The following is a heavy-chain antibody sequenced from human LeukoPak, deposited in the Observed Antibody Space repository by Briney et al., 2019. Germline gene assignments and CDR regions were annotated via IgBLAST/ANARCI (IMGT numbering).Heavy chain of an antibody. D-gene: IGHD2-15*01. CDR1: GGSFSGYY. CDR3: ARGRRIVVVLGATRTHRDYYMDV. J-gene: IGHJ6*03. Sequence: PSETLYLTCAVYGGSFSGYYWSWIRQSPGKGLEWIGETYHSGSTNYNSSLKSRVTISIDTSKNKFSLKLSSVTAADTAVYYCARGRRIVVVLGATRTHRDYYMDVWGNGTTVSVSS. CDR2: TYHSGST. V-gene: IGHV4-34*01.